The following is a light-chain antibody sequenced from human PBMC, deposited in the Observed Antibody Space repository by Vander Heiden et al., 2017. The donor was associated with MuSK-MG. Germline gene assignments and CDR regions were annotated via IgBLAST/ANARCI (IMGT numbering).Light chain of an antibody. Sequence: IVMTQSPATLSVSPGERATLSFRASQSVSSILAGYQHKPGQAPRLLIYGASTRATGITARVSGSGSGTEFTLTISSMKSEDFAVYFFQKYNNWPRTFGQGTKVEIK. CDR1: QSVSSI. V-gene: IGKV3-15*01. J-gene: IGKJ1*01. CDR3: QKYNNWPRT. CDR2: GAS.